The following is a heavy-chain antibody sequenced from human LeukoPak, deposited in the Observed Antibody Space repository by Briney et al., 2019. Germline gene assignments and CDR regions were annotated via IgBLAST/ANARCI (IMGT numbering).Heavy chain of an antibody. CDR1: GFTFSSYS. Sequence: GGSLRLSCAASGFTFSSYSMNWVRQAPGKGLEWVSSISSSSYIYYADSVKGRFTISRDNAKNSLYLQMNSLRAEDTAVYYCARDIYGVEVTNYWGQGTLVTVSS. J-gene: IGHJ4*02. CDR3: ARDIYGVEVTNY. D-gene: IGHD5/OR15-5a*01. CDR2: ISSSSYI. V-gene: IGHV3-21*01.